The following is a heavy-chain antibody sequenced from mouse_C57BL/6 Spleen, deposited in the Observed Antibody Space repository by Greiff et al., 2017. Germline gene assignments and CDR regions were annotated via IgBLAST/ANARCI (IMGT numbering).Heavy chain of an antibody. CDR1: GFTFSSYA. CDR2: ISSGGDYI. J-gene: IGHJ3*01. D-gene: IGHD1-1*01. Sequence: EVQGVESGEGLVKPGGSLKLSCAASGFTFSSYAMSWVRQTPEKRLEWVAYISSGGDYIYYADTVKGRFTISRDNARNTLYLQMSSLKSEDTAMYYCTREGNYGSSLAWFAYWGQGTLVTVSA. CDR3: TREGNYGSSLAWFAY. V-gene: IGHV5-9-1*02.